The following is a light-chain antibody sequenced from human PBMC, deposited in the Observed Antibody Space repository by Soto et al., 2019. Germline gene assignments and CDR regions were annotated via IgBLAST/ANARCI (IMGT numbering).Light chain of an antibody. J-gene: IGLJ1*01. CDR1: SSDVGSYNL. Sequence: QSVLTQPASVSGSPGQSITISCTGTSSDVGSYNLVSWYQQHPGKAPKLMVYEGSKRPSGVSNRFSGSKSGNTASLTISGLQAEDEADYYCCSYATGSTYVFGTVTKVTVL. CDR2: EGS. CDR3: CSYATGSTYV. V-gene: IGLV2-23*01.